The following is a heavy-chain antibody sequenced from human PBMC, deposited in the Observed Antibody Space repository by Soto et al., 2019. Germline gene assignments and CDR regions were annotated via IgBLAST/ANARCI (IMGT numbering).Heavy chain of an antibody. J-gene: IGHJ3*02. D-gene: IGHD6-13*01. CDR2: IYYSGST. CDR1: GGSISSGGYY. V-gene: IGHV4-31*03. CDR3: ARAGKIYSSLFWGAFDI. Sequence: QVQLQESGPGLVKPSQTLSLTCTVSGGSISSGGYYWSWIRQHPGKGLEWIGYIYYSGSTYYNPSLKSRVTISVDTSKNQFSLKLSSVTAADTAVYYCARAGKIYSSLFWGAFDIWGQGTMVTVSS.